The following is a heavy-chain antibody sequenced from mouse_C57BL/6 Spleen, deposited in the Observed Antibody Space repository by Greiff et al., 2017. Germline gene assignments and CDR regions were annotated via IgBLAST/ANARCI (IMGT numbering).Heavy chain of an antibody. D-gene: IGHD3-2*02. Sequence: QVQLQQPGAELVRPGSSVKQSCKASGYTFTSYWMHWVKQRPIQGLEWIGNIDPSDSETHYNQKFKDKATLTVDKSSSTAYMQLSSLTSEDSAVYYCARSFTAQALDYWGQGTTLTVSS. CDR2: IDPSDSET. CDR1: GYTFTSYW. V-gene: IGHV1-52*01. J-gene: IGHJ2*01. CDR3: ARSFTAQALDY.